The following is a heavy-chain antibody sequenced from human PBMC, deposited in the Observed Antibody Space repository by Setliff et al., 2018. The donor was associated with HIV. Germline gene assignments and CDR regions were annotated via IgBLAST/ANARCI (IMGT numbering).Heavy chain of an antibody. CDR1: GFTFSSYS. CDR3: TRARGAAGTSLYFDY. D-gene: IGHD6-13*01. J-gene: IGHJ4*02. V-gene: IGHV3-48*04. CDR2: ISSGGGTI. Sequence: GGSLRLSCAASGFTFSSYSMNWVRQAPGKGLEWVSYISSGGGTIYYADSVKGRFTISRDNAKNSLYLQMNSLKTEDTAMYYCTRARGAAGTSLYFDYWGQGTLVTVSS.